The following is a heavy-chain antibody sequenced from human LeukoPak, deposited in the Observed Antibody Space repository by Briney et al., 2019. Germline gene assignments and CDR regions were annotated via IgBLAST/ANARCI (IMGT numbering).Heavy chain of an antibody. CDR3: ARGLYYFDSSGYSLGQFDY. D-gene: IGHD3-22*01. V-gene: IGHV4-30-4*01. CDR2: IYYSGST. CDR1: GGSISSGDYY. Sequence: PSETLSLTCTVSGGSISSGDYYWSWIRQPPGKGLEWIGYIYYSGSTYYNPSLKSRVTISVDRSKNQFSLNLSSVTAADTAVYYCARGLYYFDSSGYSLGQFDYWGQGTLVTVSS. J-gene: IGHJ4*02.